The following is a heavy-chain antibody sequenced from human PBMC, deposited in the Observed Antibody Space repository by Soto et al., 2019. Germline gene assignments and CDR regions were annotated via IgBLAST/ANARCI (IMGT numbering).Heavy chain of an antibody. CDR1: GGSISSGGYS. V-gene: IGHV4-30-2*01. Sequence: SETLSLTCAVSGGSISSGGYSWSWIRQPPGKGLEWIGYIYHSGSTYYNPSLKSRVTISVDRSKNQFSLKLSSVTAADTAVYYCARGGSGSYAFDIWGQGTMVTVSS. D-gene: IGHD3-10*01. CDR2: IYHSGST. CDR3: ARGGSGSYAFDI. J-gene: IGHJ3*02.